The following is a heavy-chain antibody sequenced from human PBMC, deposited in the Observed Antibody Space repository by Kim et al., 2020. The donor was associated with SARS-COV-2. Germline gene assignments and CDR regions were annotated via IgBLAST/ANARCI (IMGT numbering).Heavy chain of an antibody. D-gene: IGHD3-10*01. CDR3: ARDRHGSGSYYNSY. Sequence: SQKFQGRVTVHRDTSASTAYMELSSLRSEDTAVYYCARDRHGSGSYYNSYWGQGTLVTVSS. J-gene: IGHJ4*02. V-gene: IGHV1-3*01.